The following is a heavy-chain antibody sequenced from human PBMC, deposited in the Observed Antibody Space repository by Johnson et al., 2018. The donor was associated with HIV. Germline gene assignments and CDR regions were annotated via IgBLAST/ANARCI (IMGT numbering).Heavy chain of an antibody. CDR1: GFTFSTYV. V-gene: IGHV3-33*08. CDR3: AREVDAFDM. Sequence: QVQLVESGGGVVQPGRSLRLSCAASGFTFSTYVMQWVRQAPGKELEWVAVTWYDGSNKYYADSVKGRITNSRDNSKNTLYLQMNSLRAEDTAVYYCAREVDAFDMWGQGTLVTVSS. CDR2: TWYDGSNK. J-gene: IGHJ3*02.